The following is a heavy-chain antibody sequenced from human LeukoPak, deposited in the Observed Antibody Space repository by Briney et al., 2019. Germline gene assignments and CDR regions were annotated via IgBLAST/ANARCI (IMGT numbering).Heavy chain of an antibody. CDR3: ARAKGYYDSSGYRNDGTFDY. Sequence: ASVKVSCKASGYSFTGYYMHWVRQAPGQGLEWTGWSNHNSGATKYAQKFQGRVTLTRDTSISTAYMELSSLRSDDTAVYYCARAKGYYDSSGYRNDGTFDYWGQGTLVTVSS. J-gene: IGHJ4*02. CDR2: SNHNSGAT. D-gene: IGHD3-22*01. V-gene: IGHV1-2*02. CDR1: GYSFTGYY.